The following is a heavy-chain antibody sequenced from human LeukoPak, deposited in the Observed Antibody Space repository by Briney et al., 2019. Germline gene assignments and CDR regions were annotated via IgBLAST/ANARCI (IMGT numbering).Heavy chain of an antibody. CDR2: ISAYNGNT. CDR3: ARDQAEYSSSSVDY. CDR1: GYTFTSSG. Sequence: ASVKVSCKASGYTFTSSGISWVRQAPGQGLEWMGWISAYNGNTNYAQKLQGRVTMTTDTSTSTAYMELRSLRSDDTAVYYCARDQAEYSSSSVDYWGQGTLVTVSS. D-gene: IGHD6-6*01. J-gene: IGHJ4*02. V-gene: IGHV1-18*01.